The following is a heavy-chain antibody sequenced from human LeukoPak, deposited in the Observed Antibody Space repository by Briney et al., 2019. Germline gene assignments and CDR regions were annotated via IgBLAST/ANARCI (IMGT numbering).Heavy chain of an antibody. Sequence: RAGGSLRLSCAASGFAFSSYAMSWVRQAPGKGLEWVSAISGSGGSTYYADSVKGRFTISRDNSKNTLYLQMNSLRAEDTAVYYCAKDMVRGVIIKVFDYWGQGTLVTVSS. CDR1: GFAFSSYA. CDR2: ISGSGGST. CDR3: AKDMVRGVIIKVFDY. D-gene: IGHD3-10*01. V-gene: IGHV3-23*01. J-gene: IGHJ4*02.